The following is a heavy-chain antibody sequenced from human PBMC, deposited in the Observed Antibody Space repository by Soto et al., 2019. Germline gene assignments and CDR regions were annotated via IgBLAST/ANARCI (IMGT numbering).Heavy chain of an antibody. CDR1: GYTFTSYD. V-gene: IGHV1-8*01. D-gene: IGHD4-17*01. Sequence: QVQLVQSGAEVKKPGASVKVSCKASGYTFTSYDINWVRQATGQGLEWMGWMNPNSGNTGYAHKFQGRVTMTRNTSISTAYMELSSLRSEDTAVYYCAKNYGDLDYFDYWGQGTLVTVSS. CDR2: MNPNSGNT. J-gene: IGHJ4*02. CDR3: AKNYGDLDYFDY.